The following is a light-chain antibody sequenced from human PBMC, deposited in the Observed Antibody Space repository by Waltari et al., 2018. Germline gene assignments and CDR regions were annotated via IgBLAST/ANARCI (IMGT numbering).Light chain of an antibody. V-gene: IGKV1-6*01. J-gene: IGKJ1*01. Sequence: AIQVTQSPSSLSASVGDRVTITFRASQGITNDLAWYQQKPGSAPKLLIYAASNLQNGVPSRFSGSGSGTDFTLTISSLQPEDFATYYCLQDYNFPWTFGQGTKVEIK. CDR3: LQDYNFPWT. CDR2: AAS. CDR1: QGITND.